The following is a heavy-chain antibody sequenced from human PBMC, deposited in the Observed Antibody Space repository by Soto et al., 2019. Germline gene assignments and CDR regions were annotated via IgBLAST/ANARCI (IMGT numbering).Heavy chain of an antibody. D-gene: IGHD3-10*01. CDR3: ARDPGHYYGSGSFGFLDY. Sequence: SGGSLRLSCTASGFSFSSYSMNWVRQAPGKGLEWVSSISSSSSYIYYADSVKGRFTISRDNAKNSLYLQMNSLRAEDTAVYYCARDPGHYYGSGSFGFLDYWGQGTLVTVSS. V-gene: IGHV3-21*01. J-gene: IGHJ4*02. CDR2: ISSSSSYI. CDR1: GFSFSSYS.